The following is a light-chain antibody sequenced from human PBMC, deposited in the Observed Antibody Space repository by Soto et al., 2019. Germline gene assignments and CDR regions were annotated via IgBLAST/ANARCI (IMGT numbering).Light chain of an antibody. CDR3: SSYSSSSSV. Sequence: HSALTQPASVSGSPGQSVTISCTGTSSDLGGYNFVSWYQHHPGKAPKLMIYDVGNRPSGVSVRFSGSKSGNTASLTISGLQAEDEADYYCSSYSSSSSVFGTGTKVTVL. V-gene: IGLV2-14*03. CDR2: DVG. CDR1: SSDLGGYNF. J-gene: IGLJ1*01.